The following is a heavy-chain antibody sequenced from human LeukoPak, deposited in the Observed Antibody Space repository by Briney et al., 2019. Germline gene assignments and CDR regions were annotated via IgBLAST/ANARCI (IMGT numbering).Heavy chain of an antibody. CDR2: IIPFIGTP. CDR3: ARVGGSSWYVSLYY. V-gene: IGHV1-69*04. J-gene: IGHJ4*02. D-gene: IGHD6-13*01. CDR1: GGTFSNNV. Sequence: ASVKVSCKTSGGTFSNNVISWVRQAPGQGLEWMGRIIPFIGTPDYAQKFQGRVTITADKSTNTAYMKLTSLKSDDTAVYYCARVGGSSWYVSLYYWGQGTLVTVSS.